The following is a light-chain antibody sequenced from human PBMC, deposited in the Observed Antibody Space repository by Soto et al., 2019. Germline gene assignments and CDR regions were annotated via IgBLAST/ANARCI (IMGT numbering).Light chain of an antibody. Sequence: VGMTQSPLSLPVTLGQPASISCRSSQSLAYIDGNTYLNWFHQRPGQSPRRLIYQVSNRDSGVPDRFSGSGSGTDFTLKISRVEADDVGVYYCMQGTHWPPYTFGQGTKLEIK. CDR1: QSLAYIDGNTY. J-gene: IGKJ2*01. V-gene: IGKV2-30*01. CDR2: QVS. CDR3: MQGTHWPPYT.